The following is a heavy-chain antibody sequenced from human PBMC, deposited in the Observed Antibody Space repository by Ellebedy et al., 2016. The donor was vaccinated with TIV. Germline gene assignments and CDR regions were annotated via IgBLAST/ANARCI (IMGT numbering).Heavy chain of an antibody. CDR1: GFTLSTYA. J-gene: IGHJ4*02. CDR3: AAYHSSGYYFQY. CDR2: LSYDGSIK. V-gene: IGHV3-30*04. D-gene: IGHD3-22*01. Sequence: GGSLRLSCAASGFTLSTYAMHWVRQAPGKGLEWVAVLSYDGSIKYYADSVKGRFTTSRDNSKNTLSLQMNSLRAEDTAVYYCAAYHSSGYYFQYWGQGTLVTVSS.